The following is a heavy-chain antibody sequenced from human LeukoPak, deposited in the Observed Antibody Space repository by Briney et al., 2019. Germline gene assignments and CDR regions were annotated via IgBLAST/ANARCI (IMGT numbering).Heavy chain of an antibody. Sequence: ASVKASCKASGYTFTSYGISWVRQAPGQGLEWMGWISAYNGNTNYAQKLQGRVTMTTDTSTSTAYMELRSLRSDDTAVYYCARADYGDYIDAFDIWGQGTMVTVSS. CDR3: ARADYGDYIDAFDI. V-gene: IGHV1-18*01. D-gene: IGHD4-17*01. CDR1: GYTFTSYG. CDR2: ISAYNGNT. J-gene: IGHJ3*02.